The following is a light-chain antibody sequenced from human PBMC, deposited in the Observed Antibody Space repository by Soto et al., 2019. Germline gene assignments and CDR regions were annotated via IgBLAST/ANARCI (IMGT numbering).Light chain of an antibody. CDR1: QSISSW. Sequence: DIQMTQSPSTLSASVGDRVTITCRASQSISSWLAWYQQKPGKAPKFLIYDASSLESGVPSRFSGSGSGTEFTLTISSLQPDDFATYYCQQYNSYWTFGQGTKVDI. J-gene: IGKJ1*01. CDR3: QQYNSYWT. CDR2: DAS. V-gene: IGKV1-5*01.